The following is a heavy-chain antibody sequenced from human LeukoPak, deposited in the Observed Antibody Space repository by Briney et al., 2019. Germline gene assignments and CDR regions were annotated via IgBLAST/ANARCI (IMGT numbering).Heavy chain of an antibody. J-gene: IGHJ5*02. CDR1: GFTISSYE. D-gene: IGHD2-15*01. CDR2: ISGGDTTI. CDR3: TRGTGGSA. Sequence: GGSLRLSCAASGFTISSYEMNWVRQAPGKGLEWVSYISGGDTTIYYADSVRGRFTISRDNAKNSLYLQMNSLRAEDTALYYCTRGTGGSAWGQGTLVTVSS. V-gene: IGHV3-48*03.